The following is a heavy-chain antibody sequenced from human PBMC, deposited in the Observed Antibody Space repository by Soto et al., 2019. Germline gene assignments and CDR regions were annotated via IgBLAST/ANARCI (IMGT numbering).Heavy chain of an antibody. V-gene: IGHV3-7*05. CDR1: GFTLSMYW. Sequence: EVQLEESGGGLVQPGGSLRLSCAASGFTLSMYWMTWVRQAPGRGLEWVANIKQDGSKKSYLDSVRGRFTISRDNVRNSLYRQLASLRAEDSALYYWARDVSPGSSSLYLDAFDIWGQGTMVIVSS. CDR3: ARDVSPGSSSLYLDAFDI. CDR2: IKQDGSKK. D-gene: IGHD6-13*01. J-gene: IGHJ3*02.